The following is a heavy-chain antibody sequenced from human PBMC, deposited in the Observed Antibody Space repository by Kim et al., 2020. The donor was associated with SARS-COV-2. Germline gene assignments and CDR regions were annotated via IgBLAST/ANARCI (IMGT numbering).Heavy chain of an antibody. CDR2: ISYDGSNK. CDR3: AKGARTGPYYYGMDV. V-gene: IGHV3-30*18. D-gene: IGHD1-1*01. Sequence: GGSLRLSCAASGFTFSSYGMHWVRQAPGKGLEWVAVISYDGSNKYYADSVKGRFTISRDNSKNTLYLQMNSLRAEDTAVYYCAKGARTGPYYYGMDVWGQGTTVTVSS. CDR1: GFTFSSYG. J-gene: IGHJ6*02.